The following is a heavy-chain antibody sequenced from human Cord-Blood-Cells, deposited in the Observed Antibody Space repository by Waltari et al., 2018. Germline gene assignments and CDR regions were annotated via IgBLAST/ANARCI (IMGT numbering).Heavy chain of an antibody. CDR2: ISGSGGST. CDR3: AKGRTLTGDAFDI. Sequence: EVQLLESGGGLVQTGGSLRLSCAASGFTFSSYAMSWVRQAPGKGLEWVSAISGSGGSTYYADSVKGRFTISRDNSKNTLYLQMNSLRAEDTAVYYCAKGRTLTGDAFDIWGQGTMVTVSS. J-gene: IGHJ3*02. V-gene: IGHV3-23*01. CDR1: GFTFSSYA. D-gene: IGHD7-27*01.